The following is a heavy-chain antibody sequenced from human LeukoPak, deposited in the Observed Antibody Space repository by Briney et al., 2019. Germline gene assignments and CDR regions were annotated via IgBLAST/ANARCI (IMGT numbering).Heavy chain of an antibody. V-gene: IGHV1-8*03. CDR1: GYTFTSYD. J-gene: IGHJ6*03. Sequence: ASVKVSCKASGYTFTSYDINWVRQATGQGLEWMGWMNPNSGNTGYAQKFQGRVTITRNTSISTAYMELSSLRPEDTAVYYCARGQGYYYYMDVWGKGTTVTVSS. CDR2: MNPNSGNT. CDR3: ARGQGYYYYMDV.